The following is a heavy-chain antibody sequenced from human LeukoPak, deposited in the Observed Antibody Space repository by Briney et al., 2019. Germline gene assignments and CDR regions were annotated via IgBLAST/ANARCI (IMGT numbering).Heavy chain of an antibody. J-gene: IGHJ3*01. D-gene: IGHD2-15*01. V-gene: IGHV3-74*01. CDR1: GFTLSGFY. Sequence: QPGGSLRLSCAAFGFTLSGFYMHWIRQAPGKGLVWVSHINWDGSSITYADSVKGRFTISRDNAKNTLYLQMDSLRAEDTAVYYCSRGGYSHAFDVWGQGTMVTVSS. CDR3: SRGGYSHAFDV. CDR2: INWDGSSI.